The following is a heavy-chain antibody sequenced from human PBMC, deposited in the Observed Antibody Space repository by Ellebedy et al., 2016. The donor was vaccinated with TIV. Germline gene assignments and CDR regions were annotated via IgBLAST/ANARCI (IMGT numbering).Heavy chain of an antibody. CDR1: GFTFSSYG. CDR3: AREAVTTTGDYYYYGMDV. CDR2: IWDDGSNK. D-gene: IGHD4-17*01. J-gene: IGHJ6*02. Sequence: GGSLRLSCAASGFTFSSYGMHWVRKAPGKGLEWVAVIWDDGSNKYYADSVKGRFTISRDNSKNTLYLQMNSLRAEDTAVYYCAREAVTTTGDYYYYGMDVWGQGTTVTVSS. V-gene: IGHV3-33*01.